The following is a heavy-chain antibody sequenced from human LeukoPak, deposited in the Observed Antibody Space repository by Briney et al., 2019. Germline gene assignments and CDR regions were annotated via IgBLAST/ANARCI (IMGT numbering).Heavy chain of an antibody. V-gene: IGHV3-66*01. CDR3: ASPAQDSSGYYDPPDY. CDR1: GFTFSSYA. CDR2: IYSGGST. Sequence: PGGSLRLSCAASGFTFSSYAMSWVRQAPGKGLEWVSVIYSGGSTYYADSVKGRFTISRDNSKNTLYLQMNSLRAEDTAVYYCASPAQDSSGYYDPPDYWGQGTLVTVSS. D-gene: IGHD3-22*01. J-gene: IGHJ4*02.